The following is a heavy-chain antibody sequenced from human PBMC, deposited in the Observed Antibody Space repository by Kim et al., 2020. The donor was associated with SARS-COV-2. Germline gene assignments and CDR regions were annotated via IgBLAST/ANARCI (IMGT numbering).Heavy chain of an antibody. CDR3: ARHISTGYPPDAFDI. CDR2: IYPGDSDT. V-gene: IGHV5-51*01. Sequence: GESLKISCKGSGYNFAIYWIAWVRQMPGRGLEWMGIIYPGDSDTRYSPSFQGQVTISADKSFSTAYLQWSSLKASDTAMYYCARHISTGYPPDAFDIWGQGTMVTVSS. CDR1: GYNFAIYW. D-gene: IGHD3-22*01. J-gene: IGHJ3*02.